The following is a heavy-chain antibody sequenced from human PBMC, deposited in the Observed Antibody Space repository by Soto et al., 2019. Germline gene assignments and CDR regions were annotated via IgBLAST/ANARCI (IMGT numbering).Heavy chain of an antibody. CDR2: TSGSGAST. J-gene: IGHJ4*02. Sequence: GGSLRLSCAASGFTFSSYAMSWVRQAPGKGLEWVSVTSGSGASTYYADSLKGRFTISRDNSKNTLYLQMNSLRAEDTAVYYCAKAATITTLYYFDYWGLGTLVTAPQ. V-gene: IGHV3-23*01. CDR1: GFTFSSYA. D-gene: IGHD4-4*01. CDR3: AKAATITTLYYFDY.